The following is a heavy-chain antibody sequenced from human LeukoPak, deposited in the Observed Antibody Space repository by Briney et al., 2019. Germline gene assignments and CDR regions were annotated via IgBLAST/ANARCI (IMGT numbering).Heavy chain of an antibody. CDR2: IYYSKNT. Sequence: SETLSLTCTVSGGSISSSNAYWGWIRQPPGKGLEWIGRIYYSKNTYFHPSLKSRVTIPVDTSKNQFSLTLGSVSATDTAVYYCASPRGFSYGYFDNWGQGTLVTVSS. D-gene: IGHD5-18*01. CDR1: GGSISSSNAY. CDR3: ASPRGFSYGYFDN. J-gene: IGHJ4*02. V-gene: IGHV4-39*01.